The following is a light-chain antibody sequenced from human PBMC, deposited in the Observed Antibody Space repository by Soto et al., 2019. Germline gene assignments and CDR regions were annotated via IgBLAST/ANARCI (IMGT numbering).Light chain of an antibody. CDR3: QKYDSAPRT. CDR1: QGIYNY. CDR2: AAS. V-gene: IGKV1-27*01. Sequence: DIQMTQSPSSLSASVGDRVTITCRASQGIYNYLAWYQQKPGKVPKLLIYAASTLQSGVPSRFSGSGSGTDFTLTISSLQPEEFATYYCQKYDSAPRTVGQGTKVDIK. J-gene: IGKJ1*01.